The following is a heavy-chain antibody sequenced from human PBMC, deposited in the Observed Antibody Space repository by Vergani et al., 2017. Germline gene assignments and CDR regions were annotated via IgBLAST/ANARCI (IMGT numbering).Heavy chain of an antibody. CDR2: IIPIFGTA. V-gene: IGHV1-69*18. CDR1: GGTFSSYA. Sequence: QVQLVQSGAEVKKPGSSVKVSCKASGGTFSSYAISWVRQAPGHGLEWMGRIIPIFGTATYAQTFQGRVTITADESTSTASMELSSLRSEDTAVYYCARGGPPDWNVNEDYYYGMDVWGQGTTVTVSS. D-gene: IGHD1-1*01. J-gene: IGHJ6*02. CDR3: ARGGPPDWNVNEDYYYGMDV.